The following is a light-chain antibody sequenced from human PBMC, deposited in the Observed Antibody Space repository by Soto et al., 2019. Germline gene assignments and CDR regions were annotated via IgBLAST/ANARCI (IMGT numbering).Light chain of an antibody. V-gene: IGKV3-20*01. J-gene: IGKJ3*01. CDR3: QQYGSSPKEFT. Sequence: EFVLTQSPGTLSLSPGERATLSCRASQTVRNNYLAWYQQKPGQAPRLLIYDASSRATGIPDRFSGSGSGTDFTLTISRLEPEDFAVYYCQQYGSSPKEFTFGPGTKVD. CDR1: QTVRNNY. CDR2: DAS.